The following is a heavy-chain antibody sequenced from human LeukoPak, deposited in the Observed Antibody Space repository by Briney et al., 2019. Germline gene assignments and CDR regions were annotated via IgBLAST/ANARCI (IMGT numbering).Heavy chain of an antibody. Sequence: SETLSLTCTVSGGSVSSDYWSWVRQAPGKGLEWIGFIHYSGLTVYSPSLQSRVSMSVDTSRNQFSLDLSSVTAADTALYYCARDPPEDEWNSLDSWGQGILVTVSS. CDR3: ARDPPEDEWNSLDS. CDR1: GGSVSSDY. V-gene: IGHV4-59*02. D-gene: IGHD1-7*01. J-gene: IGHJ4*02. CDR2: IHYSGLT.